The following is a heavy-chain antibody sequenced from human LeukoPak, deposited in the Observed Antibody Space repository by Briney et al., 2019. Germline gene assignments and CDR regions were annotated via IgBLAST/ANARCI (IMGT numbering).Heavy chain of an antibody. V-gene: IGHV4-34*01. D-gene: IGHD2-2*01. CDR3: ARHSSAYCSSTSCSEDY. Sequence: MASETLSLTCAVYSGSFSGYYWSWVRQPPGKGLEWIGEINHSGSTNYNPSLKSRVTISVDTSKNRFSLKLSSVTAADTAVYYCARHSSAYCSSTSCSEDYWGQGTLVTVSS. J-gene: IGHJ4*02. CDR2: INHSGST. CDR1: SGSFSGYY.